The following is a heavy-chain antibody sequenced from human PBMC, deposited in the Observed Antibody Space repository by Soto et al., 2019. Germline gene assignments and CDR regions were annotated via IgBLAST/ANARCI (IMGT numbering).Heavy chain of an antibody. D-gene: IGHD2-15*01. V-gene: IGHV1-8*01. CDR2: MNPNSGNT. CDR3: ARGGPSGGSCYWFDP. CDR1: GYTFTSYD. Sequence: ASVKVSCKASGYTFTSYDINWVRQGTGQGLEWMGWMNPNSGNTGYAQKFQGRVTMTRNTSISTAYMELSSLRSEDTAVYYCARGGPSGGSCYWFDPWGQGTLVTVSS. J-gene: IGHJ5*02.